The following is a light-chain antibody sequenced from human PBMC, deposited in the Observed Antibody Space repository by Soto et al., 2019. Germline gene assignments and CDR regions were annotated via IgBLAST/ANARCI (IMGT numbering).Light chain of an antibody. Sequence: EIVLTQSPGTLSLSPGERATLSCRASQSVTSNSLAWYHQKFGQPPRLLIYGASSRATGIPDRFSGSGSGTDFTLTVSSLQAEDVAVYYCQQYQSLPFTFGPGTTVHIK. CDR2: GAS. V-gene: IGKV3-20*01. CDR1: QSVTSNS. J-gene: IGKJ3*01. CDR3: QQYQSLPFT.